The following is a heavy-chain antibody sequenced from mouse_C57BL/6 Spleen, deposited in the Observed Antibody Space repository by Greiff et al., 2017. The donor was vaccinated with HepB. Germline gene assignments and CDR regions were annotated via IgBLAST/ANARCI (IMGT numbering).Heavy chain of an antibody. V-gene: IGHV1-80*01. CDR1: GYAFSSYW. CDR3: AREEDYYGSLDY. D-gene: IGHD1-1*01. Sequence: QVQLQQSGAELVKPGASVKISCKASGYAFSSYWMNWVKQRPGKGLEWIGQIYPGDGDTNYNGKFKGKATLTADKSSSTAYMQLSSLTSEDSAVYFCAREEDYYGSLDYWGKATTLTVSS. CDR2: IYPGDGDT. J-gene: IGHJ2*01.